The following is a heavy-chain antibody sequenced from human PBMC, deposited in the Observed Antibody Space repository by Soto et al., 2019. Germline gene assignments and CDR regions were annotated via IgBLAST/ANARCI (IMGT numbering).Heavy chain of an antibody. D-gene: IGHD3-3*01. V-gene: IGHV3-7*03. CDR3: ASRGVVTTDYYYCLDV. J-gene: IGHJ6*02. CDR1: GFTFNSYW. CDR2: IKQDGSEK. Sequence: GGSLRLSCAASGFTFNSYWMSWVRQAPGKGLEWVANIKQDGSEKYYVDSVKGRFTISRDNAKKSLYLQMNSLRAEDTAVYYCASRGVVTTDYYYCLDVWGQGTTVTVSS.